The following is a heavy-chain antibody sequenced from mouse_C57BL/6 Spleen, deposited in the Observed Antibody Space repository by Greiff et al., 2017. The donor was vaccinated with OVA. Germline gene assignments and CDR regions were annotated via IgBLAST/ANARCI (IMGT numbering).Heavy chain of an antibody. CDR2: IYPRSGNT. D-gene: IGHD1-1*01. CDR1: GYTFTSYG. V-gene: IGHV1-81*01. J-gene: IGHJ3*01. CDR3: ALYGGPFAY. Sequence: QVQLQQSGAELARPGASVKLSCKASGYTFTSYGISWVKQRTGQGLEWIGEIYPRSGNTYYNEKFKGKATLTADTSSSTAYMELRSLTSEDSAVYFCALYGGPFAYWGQGTLVTVSA.